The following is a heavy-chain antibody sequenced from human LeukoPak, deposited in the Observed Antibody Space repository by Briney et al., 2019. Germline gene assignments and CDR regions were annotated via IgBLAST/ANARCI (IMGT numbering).Heavy chain of an antibody. CDR1: GFTFSIYE. CDR3: XXDATTAVGTVYMDV. CDR2: ISDSGSTI. V-gene: IGHV3-48*03. D-gene: IGHD6-13*01. J-gene: IGHJ6*03. Sequence: PGGSLRLSCAASGFTFSIYEVNWVRQAPGKGLEWLSHISDSGSTIHYADSVKGRFTISRDNSQNSLYLQMNSLRAEDTAIYYXXXDATTAVGTVYMDVWGKGTTVTISS.